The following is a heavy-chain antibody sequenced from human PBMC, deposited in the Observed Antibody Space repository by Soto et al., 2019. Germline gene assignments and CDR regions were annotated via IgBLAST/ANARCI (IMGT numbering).Heavy chain of an antibody. J-gene: IGHJ4*02. CDR3: ATPKYYYDSSGYPFDY. V-gene: IGHV1-24*01. CDR2: FDPEDGET. Sequence: ASVKVSCKVSGYTLTELSMHWVRQAPGKGLEWMGGFDPEDGETIYAQKFQGRVTMTEDTSTDTAYMELSSLRSEDTAVYYCATPKYYYDSSGYPFDYWGQGTLVTVSS. CDR1: GYTLTELS. D-gene: IGHD3-22*01.